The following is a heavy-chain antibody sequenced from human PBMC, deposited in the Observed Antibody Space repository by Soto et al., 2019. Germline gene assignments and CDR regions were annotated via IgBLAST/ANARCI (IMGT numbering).Heavy chain of an antibody. CDR3: AREFYGDYIWGSYRSDYYYMDV. CDR1: GGSFSGYY. J-gene: IGHJ6*03. Sequence: SETLSLTCAVYGGSFSGYYWSWIRQPPGKGLEWIGEINHSGSTNYNPSLKSRVTISVDTSKNQFSLKLSSVTAADTAVYYCAREFYGDYIWGSYRSDYYYMDVWGKGTTVTVSS. CDR2: INHSGST. V-gene: IGHV4-34*01. D-gene: IGHD3-16*02.